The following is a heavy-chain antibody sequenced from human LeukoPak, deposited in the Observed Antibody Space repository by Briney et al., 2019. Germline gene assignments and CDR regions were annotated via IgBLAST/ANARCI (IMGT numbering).Heavy chain of an antibody. D-gene: IGHD2-2*01. V-gene: IGHV4-39*07. J-gene: IGHJ6*03. CDR2: IYYSGST. CDR3: ARVVNRYCSSTSCRYRGGHYYYYYMDV. Sequence: SETLSLTCTVSGGSISSSSYYWGWVRQPPGKGLEWIGSIYYSGSTYYNPSLKSRVTISVDTSKNQFSLKLSSVTAADTAVYYCARVVNRYCSSTSCRYRGGHYYYYYMDVWGKGTTVTISS. CDR1: GGSISSSSYY.